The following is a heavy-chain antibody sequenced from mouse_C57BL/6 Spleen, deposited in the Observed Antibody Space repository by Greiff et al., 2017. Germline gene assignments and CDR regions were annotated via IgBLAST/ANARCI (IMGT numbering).Heavy chain of an antibody. J-gene: IGHJ4*01. D-gene: IGHD4-1*01. Sequence: QVQLQQSGPELVKPGASVKISCKASGYSFTSYYIYWVKQRPGQGLEWIGWIYPGSGNTKYNEKFKGKATLTADTSSSTAYMQLSSLTSEDSAVYYCARGMGRGYAMDDWGQGTSVTVSS. V-gene: IGHV1-66*01. CDR2: IYPGSGNT. CDR3: ARGMGRGYAMDD. CDR1: GYSFTSYY.